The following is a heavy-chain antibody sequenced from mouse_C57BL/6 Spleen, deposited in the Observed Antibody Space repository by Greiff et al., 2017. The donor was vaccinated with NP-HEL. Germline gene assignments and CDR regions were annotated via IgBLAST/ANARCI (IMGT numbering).Heavy chain of an antibody. CDR1: GYTFTSYW. V-gene: IGHV1-55*01. Sequence: QVQLKQPGAELVKPGASVKMSCKASGYTFTSYWITWVKQRPGQGLEWIGDIYPGSGSTNYNEKFKSKATLTVDTSSSAAYMQLSSLTSEDSAVYYCARYYDGYNWYFDVWGTGTTVTVSS. D-gene: IGHD2-3*01. CDR2: IYPGSGST. CDR3: ARYYDGYNWYFDV. J-gene: IGHJ1*03.